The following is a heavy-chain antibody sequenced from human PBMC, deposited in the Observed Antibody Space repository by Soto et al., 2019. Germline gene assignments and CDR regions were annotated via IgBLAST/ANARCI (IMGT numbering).Heavy chain of an antibody. D-gene: IGHD2-15*01. J-gene: IGHJ4*02. CDR1: GYTFTSYA. Sequence: ASVKVSCKASGYTFTSYAMHWVRQAPGQRLEWMGWINAGNGNTKYSQKFQGRVTIIRDTSASTAYMELSSLRSEDTAVYYCARGPGYCSGGSCYIFDYWGQGTLVTVSS. CDR2: INAGNGNT. CDR3: ARGPGYCSGGSCYIFDY. V-gene: IGHV1-3*01.